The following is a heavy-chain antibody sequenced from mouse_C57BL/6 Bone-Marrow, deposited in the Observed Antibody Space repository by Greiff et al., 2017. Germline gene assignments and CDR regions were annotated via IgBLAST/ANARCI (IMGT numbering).Heavy chain of an antibody. Sequence: QVQLKQPGAELVMPGASVKLSCKASGYTFTSYWMHWVKQRPGQGLEWIGDIDPYDSYTSYNQKFKGKATLTVDKSSSTAYMQLSSLTSEASAVYYCARGGSAFADWGQGTLVTVSA. J-gene: IGHJ3*01. CDR1: GYTFTSYW. CDR3: ARGGSAFAD. CDR2: IDPYDSYT. D-gene: IGHD1-1*01. V-gene: IGHV1-69*01.